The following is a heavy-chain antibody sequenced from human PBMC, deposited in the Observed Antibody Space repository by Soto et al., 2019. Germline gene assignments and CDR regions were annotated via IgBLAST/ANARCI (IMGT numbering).Heavy chain of an antibody. Sequence: EMQLVESGGGLIQPGGSLRLSCAASGFTVSTHYITWVRQAPGKGLEWVSIIYRGGGTHYADSVKGRCIISRDNSQNKVFLQMNSLTAEDTAGYYCARRDASEAFDIWGQGTTVTVSS. J-gene: IGHJ3*02. V-gene: IGHV3-53*01. CDR3: ARRDASEAFDI. CDR2: IYRGGGT. CDR1: GFTVSTHY.